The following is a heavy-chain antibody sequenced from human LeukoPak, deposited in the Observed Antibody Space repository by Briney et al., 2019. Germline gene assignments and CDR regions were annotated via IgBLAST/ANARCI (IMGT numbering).Heavy chain of an antibody. CDR1: GYTFTSYV. CDR2: INAGTGNT. CDR3: ARDCSGATCYVGAYDY. Sequence: ASVKVSCKASGYTFTSYVMHWVRQAPGQGLEWMGWINAGTGNTEYSQKFQGRVTITSDTSASTAHMVLSSLRSEVTAVYYCARDCSGATCYVGAYDYWGQGILVTVSS. V-gene: IGHV1-3*01. J-gene: IGHJ4*02. D-gene: IGHD2-15*01.